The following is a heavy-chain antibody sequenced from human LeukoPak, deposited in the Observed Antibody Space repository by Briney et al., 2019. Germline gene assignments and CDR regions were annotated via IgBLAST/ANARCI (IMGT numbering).Heavy chain of an antibody. V-gene: IGHV1-18*01. D-gene: IGHD6-13*01. CDR1: GYTFTSYG. J-gene: IGHJ4*02. CDR2: ISAYNGNT. CDR3: ARANIGGIAAAASDY. Sequence: ASVKVSCXASGYTFTSYGISWVRQARGQGLEWMGWISAYNGNTNYAQKLQGRVTMTTDTSTGTAYMELRSLRSDDTAVYYCARANIGGIAAAASDYWGQGTLVTVSS.